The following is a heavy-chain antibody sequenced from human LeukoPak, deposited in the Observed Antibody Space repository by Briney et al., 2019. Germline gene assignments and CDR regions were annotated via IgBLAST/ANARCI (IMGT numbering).Heavy chain of an antibody. V-gene: IGHV4-38-2*02. D-gene: IGHD4-17*01. Sequence: PSETLSLTCTVSGYSISSGSYWGWIRQPPGKGLEWMGNMFHSGDTYHNPSLKSRVTISADTSKNQFSLKLTSVTAADTAVYYCAKVGAYGDYARHDYWGQGTLVTVSS. J-gene: IGHJ4*02. CDR2: MFHSGDT. CDR3: AKVGAYGDYARHDY. CDR1: GYSISSGSY.